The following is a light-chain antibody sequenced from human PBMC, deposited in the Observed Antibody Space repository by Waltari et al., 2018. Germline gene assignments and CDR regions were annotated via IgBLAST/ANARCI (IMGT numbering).Light chain of an antibody. CDR1: ESIATN. CDR2: HAS. V-gene: IGKV3-15*01. Sequence: EIVLTQSPVTLYVSPGETATLSCRASESIATNLAWYQHRPGQAPRLLIFHASTRATGIPAKFAGSGSGTEFTLTISSLQSEDFAVYYCQQYNNWPPSTLGQGTKVEI. CDR3: QQYNNWPPST. J-gene: IGKJ1*01.